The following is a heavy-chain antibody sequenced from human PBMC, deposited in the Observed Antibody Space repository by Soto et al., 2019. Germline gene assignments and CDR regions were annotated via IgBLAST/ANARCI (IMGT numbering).Heavy chain of an antibody. J-gene: IGHJ4*02. Sequence: QVQLVESGGGVVQPGRSLRLSCAASGFIFSSYAMHWVRQAPGKGLEWVAVISYDGSNKYYADSVKGRFTISRDNSKNTLYLQMNSLRAEDPAVYYCAREGRIAGGFDYWGQGTLVTVSS. V-gene: IGHV3-30-3*01. CDR3: AREGRIAGGFDY. CDR2: ISYDGSNK. CDR1: GFIFSSYA. D-gene: IGHD1-20*01.